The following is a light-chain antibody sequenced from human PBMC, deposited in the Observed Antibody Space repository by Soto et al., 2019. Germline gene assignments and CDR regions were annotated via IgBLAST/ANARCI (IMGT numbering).Light chain of an antibody. CDR1: TGAVTSGYY. V-gene: IGLV7-43*01. CDR2: STS. CDR3: LLYCGGAQGV. J-gene: IGLJ3*02. Sequence: QAVVTQEPSLTVSPGGTVTLTCASSTGAVTSGYYPNWFQQKPGQAPRALIYSTSNTHSWTPARFSGSLLGGKAALTLSGVQHEDEAEYYCLLYCGGAQGVFGGGTKLTVL.